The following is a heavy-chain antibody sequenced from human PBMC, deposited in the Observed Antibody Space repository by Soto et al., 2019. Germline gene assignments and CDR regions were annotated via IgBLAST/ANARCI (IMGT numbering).Heavy chain of an antibody. CDR2: ILHDGSAE. CDR1: GFIFTSYG. Sequence: LRLSCAASGFIFTSYGMHWVRQAPGKGLEWMALILHDGSAEYYADSVKGRFTISRDNSKNTLYLQMNSLTAEDTAVYYCARSRDGYSFYFYYGMDGWGQGTTVTVSS. V-gene: IGHV3-30*03. J-gene: IGHJ6*02. CDR3: ARSRDGYSFYFYYGMDG. D-gene: IGHD4-4*01.